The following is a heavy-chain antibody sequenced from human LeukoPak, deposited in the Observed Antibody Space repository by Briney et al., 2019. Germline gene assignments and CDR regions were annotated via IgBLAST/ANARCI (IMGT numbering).Heavy chain of an antibody. D-gene: IGHD6-19*01. V-gene: IGHV3-9*01. J-gene: IGHJ4*02. Sequence: GGSLRLSCAASGFIFDNYAMHWVRQAPGKGLEWLSIISWNSGYIGYADSVKGRFTISRDNAKKSLDLQMNSLRAEDTAFYYCAKVRGTYSSGYFFDYWGQGTLVTVSS. CDR1: GFIFDNYA. CDR3: AKVRGTYSSGYFFDY. CDR2: ISWNSGYI.